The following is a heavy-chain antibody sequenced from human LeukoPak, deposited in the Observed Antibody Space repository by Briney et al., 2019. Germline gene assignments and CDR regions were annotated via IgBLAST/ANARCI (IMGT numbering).Heavy chain of an antibody. V-gene: IGHV3-64*01. J-gene: IGHJ3*02. CDR3: ARAFIGSGFDAFDI. CDR2: ISSNGGST. Sequence: GGSLRLSCAASGFTFSSYAMHWVRQAPGKGLEYVSAISSNGGSTYYANSVKGRFTISRDNFKNTLYLQMGSLRAEDMAVYYCARAFIGSGFDAFDIWGQGTMVTVSS. D-gene: IGHD3-3*01. CDR1: GFTFSSYA.